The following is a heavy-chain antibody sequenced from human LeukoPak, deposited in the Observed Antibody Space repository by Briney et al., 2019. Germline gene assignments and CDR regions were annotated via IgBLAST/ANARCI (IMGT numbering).Heavy chain of an antibody. CDR3: ARDSLVRRVTGTLYYYYGMDV. D-gene: IGHD1-20*01. CDR2: IYYSWST. J-gene: IGHJ6*02. Sequence: SETLSLTCTVSGGSISSGGYYWSWIRQHPGKGLEWIGYIYYSWSTYYNPSLKSRVTISVDTSKNQFSLKLSSVTAADTAVYYCARDSLVRRVTGTLYYYYGMDVWGQGTTVTVSS. V-gene: IGHV4-31*03. CDR1: GGSISSGGYY.